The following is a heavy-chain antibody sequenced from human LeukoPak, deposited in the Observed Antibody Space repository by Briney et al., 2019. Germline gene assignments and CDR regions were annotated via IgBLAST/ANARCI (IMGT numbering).Heavy chain of an antibody. CDR2: IKTDGSET. J-gene: IGHJ4*02. Sequence: GGSLRLSCAASGFYFRDHWMDWVRQAPGKGLEWVGHIKTDGSETYYLDSLQGRISISRDNTNNALYLQMHSLRVEDTAVYYCVKNDGWFHLAQWGQGTLVTVSS. V-gene: IGHV3-7*03. CDR1: GFYFRDHW. CDR3: VKNDGWFHLAQ. D-gene: IGHD6-19*01.